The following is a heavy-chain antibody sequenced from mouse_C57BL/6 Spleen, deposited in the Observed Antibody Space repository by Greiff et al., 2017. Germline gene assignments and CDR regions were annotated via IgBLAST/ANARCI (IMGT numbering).Heavy chain of an antibody. J-gene: IGHJ1*03. V-gene: IGHV1-82*01. CDR2: IYPGDGDT. CDR3: ARGYYGSSWYFDF. D-gene: IGHD1-1*01. Sequence: VQLQQSGPELVKPGASVKISCKASGYAFSSSWMNWVKQRPGTGLEWIGRIYPGDGDTNYNGKFKGKATLTADKSSSTAYMQLSSLTSEDSAVSFCARGYYGSSWYFDFWGTGTTVTVSS. CDR1: GYAFSSSW.